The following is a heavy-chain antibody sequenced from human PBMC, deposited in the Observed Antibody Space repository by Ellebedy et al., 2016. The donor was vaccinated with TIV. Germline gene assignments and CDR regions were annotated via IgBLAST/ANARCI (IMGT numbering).Heavy chain of an antibody. D-gene: IGHD6-19*01. Sequence: SVKVSCXASGGTFSSYAISWVRQAPGQGLEWMGRIIPILGIANYAQKFQGRVTITADKSTSTAYMELSSLRSEDTAVYYCARDLIVAVAGMDYWGQGTLVTVSS. CDR2: IIPILGIA. CDR3: ARDLIVAVAGMDY. J-gene: IGHJ4*02. CDR1: GGTFSSYA. V-gene: IGHV1-69*04.